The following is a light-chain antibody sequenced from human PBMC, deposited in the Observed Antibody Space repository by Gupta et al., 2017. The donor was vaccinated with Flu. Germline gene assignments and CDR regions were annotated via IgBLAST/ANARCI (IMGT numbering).Light chain of an antibody. V-gene: IGLV2-18*02. CDR1: SSDVGTYNR. Sequence: QSALTQPPSVSGSPRQSVTISCTGTSSDVGTYNRVSWYQQSPGKAPKIMIYDVSNRPSGVPDRFSGSESGNTASMTIFGPEGEDESDYYCSSYTSSYTLVFGTGTRVTVL. CDR3: SSYTSSYTLV. J-gene: IGLJ1*01. CDR2: DVS.